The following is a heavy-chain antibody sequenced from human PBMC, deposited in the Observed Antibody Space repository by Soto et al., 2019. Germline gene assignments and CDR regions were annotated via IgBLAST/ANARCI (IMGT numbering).Heavy chain of an antibody. CDR1: GGSISSYY. Sequence: PSETLSLTCTVSGGSISSYYWSWIRQPPGKGLEWIGYIYYSGSTNYNPSLKSRVTISVDTSKNQFSLKLSSVTAADTAVYYCAASDVTPLDILTGLIVRWGQGTLVTVSS. J-gene: IGHJ4*02. CDR3: AASDVTPLDILTGLIVR. CDR2: IYYSGST. D-gene: IGHD3-9*01. V-gene: IGHV4-59*08.